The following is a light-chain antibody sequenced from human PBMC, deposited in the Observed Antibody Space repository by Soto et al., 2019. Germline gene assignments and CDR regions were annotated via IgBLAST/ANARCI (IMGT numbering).Light chain of an antibody. V-gene: IGKV1-39*01. CDR2: AAS. Sequence: DIQMTQSPSSLSASVGDRVTITCQASQDISNYLGWYQQKPGKAPKLLIYAASSLQSGVPSRFSGSGSGTDFTLTISSLQPEDFATYYCQQSYTTPWTFGQGTKVDIK. J-gene: IGKJ1*01. CDR1: QDISNY. CDR3: QQSYTTPWT.